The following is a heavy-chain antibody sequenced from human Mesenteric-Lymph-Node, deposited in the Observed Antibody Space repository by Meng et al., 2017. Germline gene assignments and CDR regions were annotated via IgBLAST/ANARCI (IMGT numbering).Heavy chain of an antibody. D-gene: IGHD3-10*01. J-gene: IGHJ4*02. CDR2: INHSRST. CDR1: LSSCSSYY. V-gene: IGHV4-34*01. Sequence: GLLNATELLCLTRVFYLSSCSSYYWSWIRQPPGKMLEGLGEINHSRSTNDNPSLKSRVTISVDTAKNQFSLKLSSVTAADKAVYYCARGRRSITMVRGVPFDYWGQGTLVTVSS. CDR3: ARGRRSITMVRGVPFDY.